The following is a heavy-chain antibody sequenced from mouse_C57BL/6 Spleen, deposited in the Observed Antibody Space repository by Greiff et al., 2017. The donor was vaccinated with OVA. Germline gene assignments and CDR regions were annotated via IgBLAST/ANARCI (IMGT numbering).Heavy chain of an antibody. Sequence: QVQLKQPGAELVRPGTSVKLSCKASGYTFTSYWMHWVKQRPGQGLEWTGVIDPSDSYTNYNQKFKGKATLTVDTSSSTAYMQLSSLTSEDSAVYYCARSGLTGRAMDYWGQGTSVTVSS. V-gene: IGHV1-59*01. CDR1: GYTFTSYW. CDR3: ARSGLTGRAMDY. D-gene: IGHD4-1*01. CDR2: IDPSDSYT. J-gene: IGHJ4*01.